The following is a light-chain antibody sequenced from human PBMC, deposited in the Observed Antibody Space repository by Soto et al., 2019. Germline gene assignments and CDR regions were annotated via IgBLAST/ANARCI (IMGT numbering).Light chain of an antibody. Sequence: IQLTQSPSTLSASVRERINITCRASQSIGTWLAWYQHRPGEGPKLLIHDASSLESGVPSRFSGSGSGTEFTLTISSLQPDDFATYYCQQYNSYWTLGQGTKVDI. J-gene: IGKJ1*01. V-gene: IGKV1-5*01. CDR2: DAS. CDR1: QSIGTW. CDR3: QQYNSYWT.